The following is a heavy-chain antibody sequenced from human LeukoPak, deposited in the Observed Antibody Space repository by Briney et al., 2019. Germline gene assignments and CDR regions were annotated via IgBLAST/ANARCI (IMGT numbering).Heavy chain of an antibody. V-gene: IGHV3-74*01. D-gene: IGHD5-24*01. Sequence: GGSLRLSCAASGFTFSSYWMHWVRQAPGKGLVWVSRINSDGSSTSYADSVKGRFTISRDNAKNTLYLQMNSLRAEDTAVYYCASQDVRSYYYYGMDVWGQGTTVTVSS. CDR3: ASQDVRSYYYYGMDV. CDR1: GFTFSSYW. CDR2: INSDGSST. J-gene: IGHJ6*02.